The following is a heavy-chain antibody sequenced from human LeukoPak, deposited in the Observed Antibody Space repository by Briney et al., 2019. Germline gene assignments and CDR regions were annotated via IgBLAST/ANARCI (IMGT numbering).Heavy chain of an antibody. J-gene: IGHJ5*02. Sequence: ASVKVSCKASGYTFTSYDINWVRQATGQGLEWMGWMNPNSGNTGYAQKFQGRVTMTRNTSISTAYMEPSSLRSEDTAVYYCAREVDIVATIWFDPWGQGTLVTVSS. CDR3: AREVDIVATIWFDP. V-gene: IGHV1-8*01. CDR2: MNPNSGNT. CDR1: GYTFTSYD. D-gene: IGHD5-12*01.